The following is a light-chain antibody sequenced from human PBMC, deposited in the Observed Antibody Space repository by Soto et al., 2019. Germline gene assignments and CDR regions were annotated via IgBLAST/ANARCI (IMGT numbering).Light chain of an antibody. CDR2: GAS. J-gene: IGKJ2*01. CDR3: QQYGSSPPYT. V-gene: IGKV3-20*01. Sequence: EIVLTQSPGTLSLSPGERATLSCRASQSVSSSNLAWYQHKPGQAPRLLIYGASSRATGIPDRFSGSGSGTDFTLIISTLEPEDFAVYYCQQYGSSPPYTFGQGTKLEIK. CDR1: QSVSSSN.